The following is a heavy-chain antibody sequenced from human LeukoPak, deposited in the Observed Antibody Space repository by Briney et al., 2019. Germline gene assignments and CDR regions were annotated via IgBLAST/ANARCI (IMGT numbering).Heavy chain of an antibody. CDR3: AKERRFGELLYFDY. CDR2: INGSGGST. CDR1: GFTFSSYG. D-gene: IGHD3-10*01. Sequence: PGGSLRLSCAASGFTFSSYGMIWVRQAPGKGLEWVSDINGSGGSTYYADSVKGRFTISRDNSKNTLYLQMNGLRAEDTAVYYCAKERRFGELLYFDYWGQGTLVTVSS. J-gene: IGHJ4*02. V-gene: IGHV3-23*01.